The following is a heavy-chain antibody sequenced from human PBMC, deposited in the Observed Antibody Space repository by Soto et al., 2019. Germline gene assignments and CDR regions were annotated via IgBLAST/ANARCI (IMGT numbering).Heavy chain of an antibody. CDR3: ARGRGRIAARAIY. J-gene: IGHJ4*02. D-gene: IGHD6-6*01. CDR1: GGSISSYY. CDR2: IYYSGST. Sequence: SETLSLTCTVSGGSISSYYWSWIRQPPGKGLEWIGYIYYSGSTNYNPSLKSRVTISVDTSKNQFSLKLSSVTAADTAVYYCARGRGRIAARAIYWGQGTLVTVSS. V-gene: IGHV4-59*01.